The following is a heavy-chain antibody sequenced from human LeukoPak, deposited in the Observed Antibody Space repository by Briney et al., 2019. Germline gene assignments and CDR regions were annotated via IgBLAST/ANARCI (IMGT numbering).Heavy chain of an antibody. V-gene: IGHV1-46*01. CDR1: GYTFTSYY. J-gene: IGHJ4*02. Sequence: ASVKGSCKASGYTFTSYYMHWVRQATGQGLEWMGIINPSGGSTTSYAQKFQGRVTMTRDTSTSTVDMELNSLTSEDTAVYYCARASSSGRRFDYWGQGTLVTVSS. D-gene: IGHD3-22*01. CDR2: INPSGGSTT. CDR3: ARASSSGRRFDY.